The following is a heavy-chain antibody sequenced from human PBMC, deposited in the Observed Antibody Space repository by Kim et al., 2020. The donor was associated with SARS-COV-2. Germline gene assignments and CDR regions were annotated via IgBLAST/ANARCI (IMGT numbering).Heavy chain of an antibody. CDR2: ISYEGSKK. V-gene: IGHV3-30*18. D-gene: IGHD3-16*01. Sequence: GGSLRLSCAASGFNFNNFGMHWVRQAPGKGLEWVAHISYEGSKKYYADSLKGRFTISRDSSKNTLYLQMNSLRTEETAVYFCAKDKSFFVMTFGGESGGIHVWGLRTT. CDR3: AKDKSFFVMTFGGESGGIHV. J-gene: IGHJ6*02. CDR1: GFNFNNFG.